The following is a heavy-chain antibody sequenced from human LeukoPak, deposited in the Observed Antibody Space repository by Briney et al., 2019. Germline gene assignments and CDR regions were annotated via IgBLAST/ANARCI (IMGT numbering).Heavy chain of an antibody. J-gene: IGHJ5*01. CDR2: INHSGST. V-gene: IGHV4-34*01. D-gene: IGHD3-9*01. CDR3: ARGAKRYSSREGILDS. CDR1: GGSFSGYY. Sequence: PSETLSLTCAVYGGSFSGYYRSWIRQPPGKGLEWIGEINHSGSTNYNPSLKSRVTISVDTSKNQFSLSLSSVTAADTAVYFCARGAKRYSSREGILDSWGQGTLVTVSS.